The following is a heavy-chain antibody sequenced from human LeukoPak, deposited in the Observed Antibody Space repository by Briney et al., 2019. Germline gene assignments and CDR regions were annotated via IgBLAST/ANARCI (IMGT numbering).Heavy chain of an antibody. CDR2: ISSSSSTI. CDR1: GFTFSSYS. CDR3: AREELELHPLDAFDI. J-gene: IGHJ3*02. Sequence: GGSLRLSCAASGFTFSSYSMNWVRQAPGKGLEWVSYISSSSSTIYYADSVKGRFTISRDNAKNSLYLQMNSLRAEDTAVYYCAREELELHPLDAFDIWGQGTMVTVSS. D-gene: IGHD1-7*01. V-gene: IGHV3-48*01.